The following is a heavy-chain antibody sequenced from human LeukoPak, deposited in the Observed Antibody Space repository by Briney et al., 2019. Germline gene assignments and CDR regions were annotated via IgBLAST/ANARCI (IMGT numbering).Heavy chain of an antibody. V-gene: IGHV3-23*01. CDR1: GFTFSSHG. J-gene: IGHJ5*02. Sequence: GGTLRLSCAASGFTFSSHGMSWVRQAPGKGLEWVSAISGSGGSTYYADSVKGRFTISRDNSKNTLYLQINTLRAEDTAIYYCAKDCGWLHFCSWGQGTLVTVSS. CDR2: ISGSGGST. CDR3: AKDCGWLHFCS. D-gene: IGHD5-24*01.